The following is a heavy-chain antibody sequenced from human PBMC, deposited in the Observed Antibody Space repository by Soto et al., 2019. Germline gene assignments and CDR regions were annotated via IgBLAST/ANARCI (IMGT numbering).Heavy chain of an antibody. CDR2: INSDGSST. CDR1: GFTFSSYW. J-gene: IGHJ6*02. D-gene: IGHD3-3*01. Sequence: GGSLRLSCAASGFTFSSYWMHWVRQAPGKGLVWVSRINSDGSSTSYADSVKGRFTISRGNAKNTLYLQMNSLRAEDTAVYYCARVQSRITIFGVVPYGMDVWGQGTTVTVSS. V-gene: IGHV3-74*01. CDR3: ARVQSRITIFGVVPYGMDV.